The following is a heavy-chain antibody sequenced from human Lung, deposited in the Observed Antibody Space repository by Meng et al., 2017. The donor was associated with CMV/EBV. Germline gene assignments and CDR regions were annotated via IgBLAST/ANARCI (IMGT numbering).Heavy chain of an antibody. CDR1: GYTFTGYY. CDR2: INPNSGGT. Sequence: ASVXVSXKASGYTFTGYYMHWVRQAPGQGLEWMGWINPNSGGTNYAQKFQGRVTMTRDTSISTAYMELSRLRSDDTAVYYCARACSSTSCYPYYYYYYGMDVXRGGXTVTVSS. J-gene: IGHJ6*04. V-gene: IGHV1-2*02. D-gene: IGHD2-2*01. CDR3: ARACSSTSCYPYYYYYYGMDV.